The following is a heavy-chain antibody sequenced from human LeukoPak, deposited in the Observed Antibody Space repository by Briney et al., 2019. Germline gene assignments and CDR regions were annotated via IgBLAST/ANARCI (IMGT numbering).Heavy chain of an antibody. V-gene: IGHV4-39*01. CDR2: IYYSGRT. CDR1: GDSVSRSDSY. CDR3: ARRRYYDGSGYLE. D-gene: IGHD3-22*01. J-gene: IGHJ1*01. Sequence: KPSETLSLTCSVSGDSVSRSDSYWDWIRQPPGKGLEWIWTIYYSGRTYYSPSLKSRVTMSVDPSNNQFPLNLRSVTAADTALYYCARRRYYDGSGYLEWGQGTLLSVSS.